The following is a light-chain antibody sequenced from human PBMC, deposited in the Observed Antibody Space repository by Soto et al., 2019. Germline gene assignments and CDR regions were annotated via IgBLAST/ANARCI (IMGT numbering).Light chain of an antibody. J-gene: IGKJ4*01. CDR1: QNVDSNY. CDR2: GAS. Sequence: EIVLTQSPGTLSLSPGERATLSCRASQNVDSNYLAWYQQRPGQAPRLLIFGASVRATGVPDRFSGSGSGTDFTLTINSLQSEDSAVYYCQSYNYWPPATFGGGTKVDIK. V-gene: IGKV3-20*01. CDR3: QSYNYWPPAT.